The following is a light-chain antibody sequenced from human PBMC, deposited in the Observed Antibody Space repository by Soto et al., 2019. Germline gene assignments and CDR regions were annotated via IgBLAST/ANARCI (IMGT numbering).Light chain of an antibody. J-gene: IGLJ2*01. CDR2: EVD. CDR3: SSYTSCSALVF. Sequence: QSVLTQTASVSGSPGQSITISCTGSISDIGGHDYVSWYQQHPGKAPKLMIYEVDNRPSGVSNRFSASKSGNTASLTISGLQSEEEADYYCSSYTSCSALVFVGCGTKLTVL. CDR1: ISDIGGHDY. V-gene: IGLV2-14*01.